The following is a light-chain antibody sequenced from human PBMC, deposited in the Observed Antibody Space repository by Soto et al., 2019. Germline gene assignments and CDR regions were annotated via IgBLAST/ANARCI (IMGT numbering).Light chain of an antibody. CDR2: DVS. Sequence: QSALTHPASVSGSPGQSITISCTGTSSDVGGYNYVSWYQQHPGKAPKLMIYDVSNRPSGVSNRFSGSKSGNTASLTISGLQAEDEADYYCSSYTSIVVFGGGTKVTVL. CDR1: SSDVGGYNY. J-gene: IGLJ2*01. CDR3: SSYTSIVV. V-gene: IGLV2-14*01.